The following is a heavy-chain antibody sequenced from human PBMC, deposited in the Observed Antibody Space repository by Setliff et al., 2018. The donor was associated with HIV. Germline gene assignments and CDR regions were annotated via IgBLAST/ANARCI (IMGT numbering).Heavy chain of an antibody. V-gene: IGHV1-2*06. Sequence: ASVKVSCKTSGYAFTDYSIHWVRQAPGQGLEWVGRINPDSRGTNYAQTFQGRVTMTRDTSVNTAYMELSRLKSDDTAVFYCARGVKGIATTGKYYFDYWRQGTLVTVSS. J-gene: IGHJ4*02. D-gene: IGHD6-13*01. CDR2: INPDSRGT. CDR3: ARGVKGIATTGKYYFDY. CDR1: GYAFTDYS.